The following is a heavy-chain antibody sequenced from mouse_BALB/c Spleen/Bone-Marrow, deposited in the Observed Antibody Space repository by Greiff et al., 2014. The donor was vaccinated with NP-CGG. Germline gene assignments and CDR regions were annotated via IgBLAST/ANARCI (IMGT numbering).Heavy chain of an antibody. CDR2: ISTYYGDA. V-gene: IGHV1S137*01. CDR3: AIRYGYDEEAVAWFTY. D-gene: IGHD2-2*01. J-gene: IGHJ3*01. CDR1: GYTFTDYA. Sequence: VKLMESGAELVRPGVSVKISCKGSGYTFTDYAMHWVKQSHAKSLEWIGVISTYYGDASYNQKFKGKATMTVDKSYSTAYMELARLTSEDSAIYYCAIRYGYDEEAVAWFTYWGQGTLVTVSA.